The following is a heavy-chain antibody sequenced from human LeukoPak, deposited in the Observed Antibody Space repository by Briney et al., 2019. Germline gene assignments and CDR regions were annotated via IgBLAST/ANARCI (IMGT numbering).Heavy chain of an antibody. CDR2: INPNSGGT. V-gene: IGHV1-2*02. Sequence: ASVKVSCKASAYTFTDYYIHWVRQAPGQGLEWMGWINPNSGGTNYAQKFQGRVTMTRDTSISTAYMELSRLRSDDTAVYYCARGFVYSGSYPVPPDYWGQGTLVTVSS. D-gene: IGHD1-26*01. CDR3: ARGFVYSGSYPVPPDY. CDR1: AYTFTDYY. J-gene: IGHJ4*02.